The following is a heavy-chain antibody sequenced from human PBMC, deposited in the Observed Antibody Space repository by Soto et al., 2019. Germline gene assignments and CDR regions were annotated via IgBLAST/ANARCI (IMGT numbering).Heavy chain of an antibody. Sequence: GASLRLSCAASGLTFSSYSMNWIRQAPGTGLEWASSISSSSNYSYYEDSVKGRFTISSDNAKNSLYLQMNSLRGEDTAVYYCASGAYYYDSSGYYYYWGQGTLVTVSS. J-gene: IGHJ4*02. CDR1: GLTFSSYS. V-gene: IGHV3-21*01. CDR3: ASGAYYYDSSGYYYY. D-gene: IGHD3-22*01. CDR2: ISSSSNYS.